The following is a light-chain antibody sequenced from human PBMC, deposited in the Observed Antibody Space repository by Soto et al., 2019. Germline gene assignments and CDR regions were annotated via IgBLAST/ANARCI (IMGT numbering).Light chain of an antibody. CDR3: CSSAGSSTPYV. J-gene: IGLJ1*01. CDR1: SSDVGSYNL. V-gene: IGLV2-23*01. CDR2: EGS. Sequence: QSVLTQPASVSGSPGQSITISCTGTSSDVGSYNLVSWYQQHPGKAPKLMIYEGSKRPSGVSNRFSGSKSGNTASLTISGLQAEDEADYYCCSSAGSSTPYVFGTGTKLTVL.